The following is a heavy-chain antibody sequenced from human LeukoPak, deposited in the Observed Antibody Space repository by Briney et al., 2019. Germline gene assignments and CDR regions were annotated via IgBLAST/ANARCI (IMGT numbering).Heavy chain of an antibody. V-gene: IGHV4-34*01. J-gene: IGHJ4*02. CDR1: GGSFSGYY. CDR2: INHSGST. CDR3: ARTEGAAAGPVDY. D-gene: IGHD6-13*01. Sequence: PSETLSLTCAVYGGSFSGYYWSWIRQPPGKGLEWIGEINHSGSTNYNPSLKSRVTISVDTSKNQFSLKLSSVTAADTAVHYCARTEGAAAGPVDYWGQGTLVTVSS.